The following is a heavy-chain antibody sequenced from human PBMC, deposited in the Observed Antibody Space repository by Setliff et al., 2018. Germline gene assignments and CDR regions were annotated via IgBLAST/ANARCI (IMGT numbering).Heavy chain of an antibody. Sequence: GESLTISCQGSGYKSADFWIGWVRQMPGKGLEWMGIIYPDDSDTRYSPSFQGQVTMSADKSTNTAYLQWNSLAASDAAMYYCARAPTSSFFVYFDFWGQGTQVTVSS. CDR3: ARAPTSSFFVYFDF. D-gene: IGHD2-2*01. V-gene: IGHV5-51*01. J-gene: IGHJ4*02. CDR1: GYKSADFW. CDR2: IYPDDSDT.